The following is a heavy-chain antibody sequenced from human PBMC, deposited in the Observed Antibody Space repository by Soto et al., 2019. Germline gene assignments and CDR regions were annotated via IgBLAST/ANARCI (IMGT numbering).Heavy chain of an antibody. V-gene: IGHV1-8*01. CDR2: MNPNSGNT. CDR1: GYTFTSYD. Sequence: QVQLVQSGAEVKKPGASVKVSCKASGYTFTSYDINWVRQATGQGLEWMGWMNPNSGNTGYAQKFQGRVTMTRKTSVSTAYMELSSLRSEDTAVYYCARGRGQWLVRGFDYWGQGTLVTVSS. CDR3: ARGRGQWLVRGFDY. J-gene: IGHJ4*02. D-gene: IGHD6-19*01.